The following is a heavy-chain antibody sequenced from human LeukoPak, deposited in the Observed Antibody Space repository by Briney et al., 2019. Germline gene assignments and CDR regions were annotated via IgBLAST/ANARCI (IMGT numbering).Heavy chain of an antibody. D-gene: IGHD6-19*01. J-gene: IGHJ4*02. Sequence: ASVKVSCKASGYTFTSYGISWVRQAPGQGLEWMGWISAYNSNTNYAQKLQGRVTMTTDTSTSTAYMELRSLRSDDTAVYYCARDTDSSGWYASSYWGQGTLVTVSS. CDR2: ISAYNSNT. V-gene: IGHV1-18*01. CDR1: GYTFTSYG. CDR3: ARDTDSSGWYASSY.